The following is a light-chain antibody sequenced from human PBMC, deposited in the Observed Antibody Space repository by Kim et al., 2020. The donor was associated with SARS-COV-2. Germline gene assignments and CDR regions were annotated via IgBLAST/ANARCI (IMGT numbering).Light chain of an antibody. Sequence: GSPPTAAVACVQFPYRRHQKPGQTPRTLIYDTSNRHSWTPARFSGSLLGGKAALTLSAAQAEDEADYYCLLSYSDSRVFGGGTQLTVL. J-gene: IGLJ2*01. CDR2: DTS. V-gene: IGLV7-46*01. CDR1: TAAVACVQF. CDR3: LLSYSDSRV.